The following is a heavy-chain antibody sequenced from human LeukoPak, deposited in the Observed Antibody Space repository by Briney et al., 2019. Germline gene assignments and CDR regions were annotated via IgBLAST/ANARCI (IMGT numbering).Heavy chain of an antibody. CDR2: TYYRSKWYN. Sequence: SQTLSLTCAISGDSVSSNSAAWNWIRQSPSRGLEWLGRTYYRSKWYNDYAVSVKSRITINPDTSKNQFSLQLNSVTPEDTAVYYCARDPGYSSSWYAGGNFDNWGQGTLVTVSS. D-gene: IGHD6-13*01. V-gene: IGHV6-1*01. J-gene: IGHJ4*02. CDR1: GDSVSSNSAA. CDR3: ARDPGYSSSWYAGGNFDN.